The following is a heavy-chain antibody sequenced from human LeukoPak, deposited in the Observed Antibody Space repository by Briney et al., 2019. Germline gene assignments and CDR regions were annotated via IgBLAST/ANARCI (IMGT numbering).Heavy chain of an antibody. CDR1: GDSISGSNFY. D-gene: IGHD2-2*01. V-gene: IGHV4-39*01. CDR2: IDYSGTT. CDR3: ARHVSYCSSANCYRSYYYYMDV. Sequence: SETLSLTCTVSGDSISGSNFYWGWIRQSPGKGLEWIGSIDYSGTTYYSSSLKSRVTLSVDTPNNQFSLTLTYLTAADTAVYYCARHVSYCSSANCYRSYYYYMDVWDKGTTVTISS. J-gene: IGHJ6*03.